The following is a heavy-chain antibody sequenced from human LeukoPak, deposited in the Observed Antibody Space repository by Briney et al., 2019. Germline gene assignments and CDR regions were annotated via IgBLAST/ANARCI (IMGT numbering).Heavy chain of an antibody. Sequence: GGSLRLSCAASGCSFSYYWMHWVRQGSGKGPVWVSRIASDGSSTTYADSVKGRFSISRDNAKNTLYLQMNSLRVEDTAVYYCARGRPHGNDYWGQGTLVTVSS. CDR3: ARGRPHGNDY. J-gene: IGHJ4*02. V-gene: IGHV3-74*01. D-gene: IGHD4-23*01. CDR2: IASDGSST. CDR1: GCSFSYYW.